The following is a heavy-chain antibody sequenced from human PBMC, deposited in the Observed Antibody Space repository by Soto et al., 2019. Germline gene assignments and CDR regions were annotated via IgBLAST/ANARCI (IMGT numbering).Heavy chain of an antibody. CDR2: IYYSGST. V-gene: IGHV4-59*01. D-gene: IGHD3-3*01. Sequence: SETLSLTCTVSGGSISSYYWSWIRQPPGKGLEWIGYIYYSGSTNYNPSLKSRVTISVDTSKNQFSLKLSSVTAADTAVYYCARAHYDFWSGYYFGYFDYWGPGXLVTVSS. CDR1: GGSISSYY. CDR3: ARAHYDFWSGYYFGYFDY. J-gene: IGHJ4*02.